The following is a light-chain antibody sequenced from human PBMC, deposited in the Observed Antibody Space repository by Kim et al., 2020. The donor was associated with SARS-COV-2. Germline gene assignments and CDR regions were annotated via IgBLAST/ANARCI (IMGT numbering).Light chain of an antibody. Sequence: VSPGQTASITSSGDKLGDKYACWYQQKPGQSPVLVIYQDSRRPSGIPERFSGSNSGNTATLTISGTQAMDEADYYCQAWDSSSWVFGGGTQLTVL. CDR1: KLGDKY. J-gene: IGLJ2*01. V-gene: IGLV3-1*01. CDR3: QAWDSSSWV. CDR2: QDS.